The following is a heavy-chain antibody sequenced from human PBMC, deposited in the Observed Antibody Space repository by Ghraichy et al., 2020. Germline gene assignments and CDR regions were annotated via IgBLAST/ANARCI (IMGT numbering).Heavy chain of an antibody. J-gene: IGHJ4*02. CDR2: IYPGDSDT. V-gene: IGHV5-51*01. Sequence: GESLNISCKGSGYSFTSYWIGWVRQMPGKGLEWMGIIYPGDSDTRYSPSFQGQVTISADKSISTAYLQWSSLKASDTAMYYCARHVLEHGLEYYFDYWGQGTLVTVSS. CDR3: ARHVLEHGLEYYFDY. CDR1: GYSFTSYW. D-gene: IGHD1/OR15-1a*01.